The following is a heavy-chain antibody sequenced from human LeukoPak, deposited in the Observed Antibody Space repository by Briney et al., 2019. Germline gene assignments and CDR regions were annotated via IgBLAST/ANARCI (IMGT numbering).Heavy chain of an antibody. CDR1: GFTFSSYE. V-gene: IGHV3-48*03. CDR3: ARGDPRVGATDY. CDR2: ISSSGSTI. J-gene: IGHJ4*02. Sequence: GGSLRLSCAASGFTFSSYEMNWVRQAPGKGLEWVSYISSSGSTIYYADSVKGRFTISGDNAKNSLYLQMNSLRAEDTAVYYCARGDPRVGATDYWGQGTLVTVSS. D-gene: IGHD1-26*01.